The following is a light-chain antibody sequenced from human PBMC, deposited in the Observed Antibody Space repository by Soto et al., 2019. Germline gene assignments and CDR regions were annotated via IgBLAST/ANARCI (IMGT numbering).Light chain of an antibody. V-gene: IGKV3-20*01. CDR3: QHYVNSPPYT. CDR2: GAS. J-gene: IGKJ2*01. Sequence: EIVLTQSPGTLSLSPGERATLSCRASQSVSNNYLAWYQQKPGQAPRLLIYGASTGASDIEGRFSGSGSGTDFTLTISRLEPEDFAVYYCQHYVNSPPYTFGQGTKLEIK. CDR1: QSVSNNY.